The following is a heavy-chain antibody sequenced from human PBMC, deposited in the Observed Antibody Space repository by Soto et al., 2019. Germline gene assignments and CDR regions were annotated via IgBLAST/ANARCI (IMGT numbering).Heavy chain of an antibody. CDR3: QTDYDILTGYSTYNWFDP. J-gene: IGHJ5*02. CDR1: GFTFSSYW. Sequence: PGGSLRLSCAASGFTFSSYWMSWVRQAPGKGLEWVANIKQDGSEKYYVDSVKGRFTISRDNAKNSLYLQMNSLRAEDTAVYYCQTDYDILTGYSTYNWFDPWGQGTLVTVSS. V-gene: IGHV3-7*02. CDR2: IKQDGSEK. D-gene: IGHD3-9*01.